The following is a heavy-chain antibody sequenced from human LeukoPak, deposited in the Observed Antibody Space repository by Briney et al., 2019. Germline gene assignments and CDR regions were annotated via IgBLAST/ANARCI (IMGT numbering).Heavy chain of an antibody. CDR2: IYYSGST. Sequence: SETLSLTCTVSGGSISTYYWSWIRQPPGKGLEWIGYIYYSGSTNYNPSLKSRVTISVDTSKNQFSLKLSSVTAADTAVYYCARAYYDILTGWHGMDVWGQGTTVTVSS. CDR1: GGSISTYY. D-gene: IGHD3-9*01. J-gene: IGHJ6*02. V-gene: IGHV4-59*08. CDR3: ARAYYDILTGWHGMDV.